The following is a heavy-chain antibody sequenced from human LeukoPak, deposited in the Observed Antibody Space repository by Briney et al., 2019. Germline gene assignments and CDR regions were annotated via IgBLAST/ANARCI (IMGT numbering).Heavy chain of an antibody. D-gene: IGHD5-24*01. CDR2: INHSGST. CDR1: GFTFSSYW. CDR3: ARGRDGYNYDY. Sequence: PGGSLRLSCAASGFTFSSYWMSWVRQPPGKGLEWIGEINHSGSTNYNPSLKSRVTISVDTSKNQFSLKMSSVTAADSAVYYCARGRDGYNYDYWGQGTLVTVSS. J-gene: IGHJ4*02. V-gene: IGHV4-34*01.